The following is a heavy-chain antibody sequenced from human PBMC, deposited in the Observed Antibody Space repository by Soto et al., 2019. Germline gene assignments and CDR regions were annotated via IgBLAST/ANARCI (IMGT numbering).Heavy chain of an antibody. CDR2: ISGSGGST. J-gene: IGHJ4*02. D-gene: IGHD1-26*01. V-gene: IGHV3-23*01. CDR1: GFTFSSYA. CDR3: AKVGDRELDPSADPN. Sequence: EVQLLESGGGLVQPGGSLRLSCAASGFTFSSYAMSWVRQAPGKGLEWVSAISGSGGSTYYADSVKGRFTISRDKSKNTLYLQMNSLRAEDTAVYYCAKVGDRELDPSADPNWGQGTLVTVSS.